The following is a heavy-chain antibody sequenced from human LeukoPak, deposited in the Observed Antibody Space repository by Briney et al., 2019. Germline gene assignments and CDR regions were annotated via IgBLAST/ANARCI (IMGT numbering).Heavy chain of an antibody. D-gene: IGHD2-21*02. V-gene: IGHV3-48*01. Sequence: GGSLRLPCAASGFTFSSYSMNWVRQAPGKGLEWVSYISSSSSTIYYADSVKGRFTISRDNAKNSLYLQMNSLRAEDTAVYYCARGVTANDYYYYYYIDVWGKGTTVTVSS. CDR2: ISSSSSTI. CDR3: ARGVTANDYYYYYYIDV. J-gene: IGHJ6*03. CDR1: GFTFSSYS.